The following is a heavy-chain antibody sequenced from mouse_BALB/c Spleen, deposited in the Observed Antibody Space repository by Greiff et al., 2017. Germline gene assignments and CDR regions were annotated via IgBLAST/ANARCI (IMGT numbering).Heavy chain of an antibody. CDR2: ISSGGSYT. CDR1: GFTFSSYA. D-gene: IGHD1-2*01. V-gene: IGHV5-9-4*01. CDR3: ARATATSYYAMDY. Sequence: EVMLVESGGGLVKPGGSLKLSCAASGFTFSSYAMSWVRQSPEKRLEWVAEISSGGSYTYYPDTVTGRFTISRDNAKNTLYLEMSSLRSEDTAMYYCARATATSYYAMDYWGQGTSVTVSS. J-gene: IGHJ4*01.